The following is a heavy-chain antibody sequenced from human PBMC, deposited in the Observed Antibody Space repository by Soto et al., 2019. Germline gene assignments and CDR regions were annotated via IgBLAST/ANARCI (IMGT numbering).Heavy chain of an antibody. J-gene: IGHJ4*02. CDR3: ARDPTYYYDSSGYGGDY. CDR1: GFTFGNYG. Sequence: GGSLRLSCETSGFTFGNYGMGWVRQAPGKGLGWVAVIWYDGSNKYYADSVKGRFTISRDNSKNTLYLQMNSLRAEDTAVYYCARDPTYYYDSSGYGGDYWGQGTLVTVSS. D-gene: IGHD3-22*01. V-gene: IGHV3-33*01. CDR2: IWYDGSNK.